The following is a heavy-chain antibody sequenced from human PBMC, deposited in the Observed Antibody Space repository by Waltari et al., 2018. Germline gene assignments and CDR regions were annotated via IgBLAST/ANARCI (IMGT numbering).Heavy chain of an antibody. CDR3: AKDLGRYSGSYFDAFDI. CDR1: GFTFSSYA. J-gene: IGHJ3*02. D-gene: IGHD1-26*01. Sequence: VQLVESGGGLVQPGGSLRLSCAASGFTFSSYAMSWVRQAPGKGLEWVSAISGSGGSTYYADSVKCRFTISRYNSKNTLYLQMNSLRAEDTAVYYCAKDLGRYSGSYFDAFDIWGQGTMVTVSS. V-gene: IGHV3-23*04. CDR2: ISGSGGST.